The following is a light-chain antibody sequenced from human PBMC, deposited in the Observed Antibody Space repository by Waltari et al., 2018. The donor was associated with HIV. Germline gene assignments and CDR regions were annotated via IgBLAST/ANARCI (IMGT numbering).Light chain of an antibody. J-gene: IGLJ2*01. CDR2: EVN. CDR1: RSDVGAYNY. CDR3: SSYAGSAVV. Sequence: QSALTQPPSASGSRGQSVTISCTGTRSDVGAYNYVSWYQQYPGMAPKLIIYEVNKRPSGVPDRFSGSKSGNTASLTVSGLQAEDEADFYCSSYAGSAVVFGGGTKLTVL. V-gene: IGLV2-8*01.